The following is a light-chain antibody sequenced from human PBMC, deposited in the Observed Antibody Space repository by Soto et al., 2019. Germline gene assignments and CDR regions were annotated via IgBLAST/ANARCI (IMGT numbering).Light chain of an antibody. J-gene: IGKJ4*01. V-gene: IGKV1-33*01. CDR3: QQYHYVPS. CDR2: DTS. Sequence: QLTQTPSSLSASIGDRVTISCQASQHVGVYLNWYQQQPGKPPRVLIYDTSHLETGVPPRCSGSGSGTDFTLTISSLQPEDLGTYYCQQYHYVPSFGGVTKV. CDR1: QHVGVY.